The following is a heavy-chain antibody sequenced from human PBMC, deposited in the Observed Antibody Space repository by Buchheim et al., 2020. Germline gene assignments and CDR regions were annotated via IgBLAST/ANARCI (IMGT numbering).Heavy chain of an antibody. CDR3: ARASIAARRNYYYYGMDV. CDR1: GFTFSSYA. D-gene: IGHD6-6*01. V-gene: IGHV3-30*04. CDR2: ISYDGSNK. Sequence: QVQLVESGGGVVQPGRSLRLSCAASGFTFSSYAMHWVRQAPGKGLEWVAVISYDGSNKYYADSVKGRFTISRDNSKNTLYLQMNSPRAEDTAVYYCARASIAARRNYYYYGMDVWGQGTT. J-gene: IGHJ6*02.